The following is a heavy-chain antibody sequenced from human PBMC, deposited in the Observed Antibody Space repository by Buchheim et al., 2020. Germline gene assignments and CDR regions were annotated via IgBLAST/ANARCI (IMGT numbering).Heavy chain of an antibody. Sequence: EVQLVESGGGLVQPGGSLRLFCAASGVTVSNNFMNWVRQAPGKGLEWVSLIYGGGDTSYAASVKGRFTISRDSSKNTLYLQMNSLRVEDTAVYYCARDPGAVRSGIFGWGQGTL. CDR3: ARDPGAVRSGIFG. CDR2: IYGGGDT. CDR1: GVTVSNNF. V-gene: IGHV3-66*01. D-gene: IGHD3-3*01. J-gene: IGHJ4*02.